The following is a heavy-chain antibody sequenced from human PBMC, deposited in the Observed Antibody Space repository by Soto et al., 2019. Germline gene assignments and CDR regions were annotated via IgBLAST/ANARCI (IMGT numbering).Heavy chain of an antibody. V-gene: IGHV4-31*03. CDR1: GGSISSGGYY. Sequence: SETLSLTCTVSGGSISSGGYYWSWIRQHPGKGLEWIGYIYYSGSTYYNPSLKSRVTISVDTSKNQFSLKLSSVTAADTAVYYCARVLVGATTYYFDYWGQGTLVTVSS. CDR3: ARVLVGATTYYFDY. J-gene: IGHJ4*02. CDR2: IYYSGST. D-gene: IGHD1-26*01.